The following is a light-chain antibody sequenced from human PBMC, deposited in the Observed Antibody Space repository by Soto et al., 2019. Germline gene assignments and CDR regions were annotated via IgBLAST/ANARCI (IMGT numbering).Light chain of an antibody. CDR1: QSVGTF. V-gene: IGKV3-11*01. CDR2: DAS. J-gene: IGKJ1*01. CDR3: QQCYNWPQWT. Sequence: EVVMTQSPDSLSVSPGERATLSCRASQSVGTFFAWYQQKPGQAPRLLIYDASNRATGIPARFSGSGSGTDFTLTISSLEPEDFAVYYCQQCYNWPQWTFGQGTKVDIK.